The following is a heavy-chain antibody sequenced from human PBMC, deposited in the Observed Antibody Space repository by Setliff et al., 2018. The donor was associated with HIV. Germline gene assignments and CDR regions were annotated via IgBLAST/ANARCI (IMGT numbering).Heavy chain of an antibody. D-gene: IGHD6-6*01. J-gene: IGHJ6*03. CDR1: GGSISSGSYY. Sequence: PSETLSLTCTVSGGSISSGSYYWSWIRQPAGKGLEWIGHFYTSGSTNYNPSLKSRVTISVDTSKNQFSLKLSSVTAADTAVYFCARQEIGSSSYYYYMDVWGKGTTVTVSS. CDR2: FYTSGST. CDR3: ARQEIGSSSYYYYMDV. V-gene: IGHV4-61*09.